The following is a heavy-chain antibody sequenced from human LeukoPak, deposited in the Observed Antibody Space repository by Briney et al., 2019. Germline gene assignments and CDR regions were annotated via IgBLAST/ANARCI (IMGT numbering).Heavy chain of an antibody. CDR3: ARALYDFWSGYNWFDP. CDR2: ISYSGNT. J-gene: IGHJ5*02. Sequence: PSETLSLTCTLSGGSTGSSSYYWGWIRQPPGQGLEWIGTISYSGNTYYNPSLKSRVTISVDTSKNQFSLKLSSVTAADTAVYYCARALYDFWSGYNWFDPWGQGTLVTVSS. D-gene: IGHD3-3*01. V-gene: IGHV4-39*07. CDR1: GGSTGSSSYY.